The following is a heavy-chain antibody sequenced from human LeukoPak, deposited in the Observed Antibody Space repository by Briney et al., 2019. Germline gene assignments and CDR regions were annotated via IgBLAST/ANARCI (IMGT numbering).Heavy chain of an antibody. Sequence: SETLSLTCTVSGGSISSYYWSWIRQPPGKGLEWIGYIYYSGSTNYNPSLKSRVTISVDTSKNQFSLNLSSVTAADTAVYYCARSVYYDSLFDYWGQGTLVTVSS. V-gene: IGHV4-59*01. D-gene: IGHD3-22*01. CDR3: ARSVYYDSLFDY. CDR1: GGSISSYY. CDR2: IYYSGST. J-gene: IGHJ4*02.